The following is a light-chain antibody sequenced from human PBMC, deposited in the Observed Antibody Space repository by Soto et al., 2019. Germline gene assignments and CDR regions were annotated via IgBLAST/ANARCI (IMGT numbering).Light chain of an antibody. CDR1: QTLNAAH. Sequence: EIVLTQSPGTLSLSPGERASLSCRASQTLNAAHLAWYQQKPGQAPRLRMYGASNRAAGIPDRCSGSASGTDFTRTSSRLEPEDVAVYYCQQYDNSPRTFGQGTKVEIK. CDR3: QQYDNSPRT. V-gene: IGKV3-20*01. J-gene: IGKJ1*01. CDR2: GAS.